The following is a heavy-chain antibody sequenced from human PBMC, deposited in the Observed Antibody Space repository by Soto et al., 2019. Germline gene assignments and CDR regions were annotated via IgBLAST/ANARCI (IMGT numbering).Heavy chain of an antibody. D-gene: IGHD1-26*01. Sequence: QVQLQQWGAGLLKPSETLSLTCAVYGKSLSGYYWSWIRQPPGKALEWIGEINHSGNTNYNPSLTSRATISVDTSKNQLFLNLSSVTAADTAMYYCARHHVRGRTIAGAAEFWGQGTLVTVSS. V-gene: IGHV4-34*01. CDR3: ARHHVRGRTIAGAAEF. CDR1: GKSLSGYY. CDR2: INHSGNT. J-gene: IGHJ4*02.